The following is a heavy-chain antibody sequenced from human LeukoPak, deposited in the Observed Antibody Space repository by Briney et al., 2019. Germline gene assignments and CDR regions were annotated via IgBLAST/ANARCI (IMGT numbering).Heavy chain of an antibody. CDR2: IYYSGST. J-gene: IGHJ4*02. CDR3: ARRRITIFGVVIYYFDY. V-gene: IGHV4-39*01. Sequence: SETLSLTCTVSGGSISSSSYYWGWIRQPPGKGLEWIGSIYYSGSTYYNPSLKSRVTISVDTSKNQFSLKLSSVTAADTAVYYCARRRITIFGVVIYYFDYWGQGTLVTVSS. CDR1: GGSISSSSYY. D-gene: IGHD3-3*01.